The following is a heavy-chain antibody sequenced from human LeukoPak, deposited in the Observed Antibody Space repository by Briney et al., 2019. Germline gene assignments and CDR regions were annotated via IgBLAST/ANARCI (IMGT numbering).Heavy chain of an antibody. CDR3: ARHADGGVFIKTYFFDS. CDR1: GASVSNYY. Sequence: SETLSLTCSVSGASVSNYYWSWLRQTPGKGLEWIGHISDSGSPTFHPSLKSRVPISEDMSKNQISLNLRSVTAASTAVYYGARHADGGVFIKTYFFDSWGQGFLVSVSS. D-gene: IGHD3-16*01. J-gene: IGHJ4*02. V-gene: IGHV4-59*08. CDR2: ISDSGSP.